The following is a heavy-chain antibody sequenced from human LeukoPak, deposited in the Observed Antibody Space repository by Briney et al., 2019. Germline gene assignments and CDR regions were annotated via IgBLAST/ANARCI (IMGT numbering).Heavy chain of an antibody. J-gene: IGHJ4*02. CDR1: GFTFSSYA. V-gene: IGHV3-7*01. D-gene: IGHD3-3*01. CDR2: IKQDGSEK. Sequence: GGSLRLSCAASGFTFSSYAMSWVRQAPGKGLEWVANIKQDGSEKYYVDSVKGRFTISRDNANNSLYLQMNSLRAEDTAVYYCAREYYDFWSGYYSFFDYWGQGTLLTVSS. CDR3: AREYYDFWSGYYSFFDY.